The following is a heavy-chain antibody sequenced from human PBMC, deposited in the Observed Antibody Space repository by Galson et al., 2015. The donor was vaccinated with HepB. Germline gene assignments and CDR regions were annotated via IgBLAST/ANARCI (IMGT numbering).Heavy chain of an antibody. J-gene: IGHJ6*02. D-gene: IGHD6-6*01. V-gene: IGHV3-48*03. CDR1: GFTFSSYD. Sequence: SLRLSCAASGFTFSSYDMNWVRQAPGKGLEWISYISSSGTTIYYADSVKGRFTISKGNAKNSLYLQMNSLRAEDTALYYCASEWGRSSLYYYGMDVWGQGTTVTVSS. CDR2: ISSSGTTI. CDR3: ASEWGRSSLYYYGMDV.